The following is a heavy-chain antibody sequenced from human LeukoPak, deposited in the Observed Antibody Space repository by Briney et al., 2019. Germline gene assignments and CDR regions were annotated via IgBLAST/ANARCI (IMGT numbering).Heavy chain of an antibody. D-gene: IGHD2-15*01. J-gene: IGHJ4*02. CDR1: GASMSNSF. CDR3: ARAPAGCSGTCPFDY. Sequence: PSETLSLTCTVSGASMSNSFWSWIRQPAGKGLEWIGRIYTSGSTNYNPSLKSRVTLSVDTSNNQFSLKLTSVTAADTALYYCARAPAGCSGTCPFDYWGQGTLVTVSS. V-gene: IGHV4-4*07. CDR2: IYTSGST.